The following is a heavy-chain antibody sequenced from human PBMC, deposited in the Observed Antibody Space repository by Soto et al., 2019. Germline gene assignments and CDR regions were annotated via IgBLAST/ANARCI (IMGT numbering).Heavy chain of an antibody. CDR2: IGGSGVVT. CDR1: KFTFSSYA. J-gene: IGHJ5*02. V-gene: IGHV3-23*01. Sequence: GGSLRLSCAASKFTFSSYAMSWVRQAPGKGLEWVSSIGGSGVVTYYADSVKGRFTISRDNSKNTLYLQMNSLRAEDTAVYHCAKDQGFDPRGQGTLVTVSS. CDR3: AKDQGFDP.